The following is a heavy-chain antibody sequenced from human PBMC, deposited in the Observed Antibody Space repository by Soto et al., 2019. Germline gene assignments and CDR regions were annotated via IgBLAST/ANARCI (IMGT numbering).Heavy chain of an antibody. V-gene: IGHV3-30-3*01. D-gene: IGHD2-21*02. CDR1: GFIFSTYT. CDR2: ISYDGSTE. J-gene: IGHJ4*02. Sequence: QVQLVESGGGLVKPGGSLRLSCAASGFIFSTYTMHWVRQAPGKGLEWVAVISYDGSTEYNPYSVKGRFTISRDNPKNTVYLQMERLRPSDTAIYYCARGGGFCGGDWYKGGIDYWGQGNLVTVAS. CDR3: ARGGGFCGGDWYKGGIDY.